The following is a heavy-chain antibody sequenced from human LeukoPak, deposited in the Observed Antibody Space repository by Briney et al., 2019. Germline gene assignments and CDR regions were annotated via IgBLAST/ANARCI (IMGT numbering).Heavy chain of an antibody. D-gene: IGHD2-2*01. CDR3: ARVLLGYCSSTCYYFDY. CDR1: GGSISSGGYY. Sequence: SETLSLTCTVSGGSISSGGYYWSWIQQPPGKGLEWIGYIYHSGSTYYNPSLKSRVTISVDRSKNQFSLKLSSVTAADTAVYYCARVLLGYCSSTCYYFDYWGQGTLVTVSS. CDR2: IYHSGST. J-gene: IGHJ4*02. V-gene: IGHV4-30-2*01.